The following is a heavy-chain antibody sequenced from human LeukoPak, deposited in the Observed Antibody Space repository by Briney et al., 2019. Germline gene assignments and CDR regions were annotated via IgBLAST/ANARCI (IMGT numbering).Heavy chain of an antibody. D-gene: IGHD6-13*01. CDR2: INPNSGDT. V-gene: IGHV1-2*02. J-gene: IGHJ4*01. Sequence: EASVKVSCKTSGYTFTGSYIHWVRQAPGQGLEWMGWINPNSGDTNYAQKFQARVTMTTFTSISTAYMELTSLRSDDTAIYYCARVPYSTSFDYWGLEPWSPSPQ. CDR1: GYTFTGSY. CDR3: ARVPYSTSFDY.